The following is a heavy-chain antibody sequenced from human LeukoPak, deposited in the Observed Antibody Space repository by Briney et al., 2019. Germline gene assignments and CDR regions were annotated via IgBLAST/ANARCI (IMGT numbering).Heavy chain of an antibody. Sequence: GGSLRLSCAASEFTFSSNAMTWVRQAPGKGLECVSAITGDGTTTYYADSVKGRFTISRDNSRYTLYLQLNDLRAEDTALYYCAKAYGTNGYYQLPIDFWGQGTLVTVSS. CDR2: ITGDGTTT. D-gene: IGHD3-22*01. V-gene: IGHV3-23*01. CDR1: EFTFSSNA. J-gene: IGHJ4*02. CDR3: AKAYGTNGYYQLPIDF.